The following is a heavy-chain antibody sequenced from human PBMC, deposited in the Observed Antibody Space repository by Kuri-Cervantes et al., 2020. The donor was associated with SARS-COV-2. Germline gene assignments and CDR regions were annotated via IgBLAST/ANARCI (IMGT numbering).Heavy chain of an antibody. J-gene: IGHJ4*02. CDR1: GYTITNFF. CDR2: ITPNGDLT. CDR3: ARDRYYYDSSGYIPFDY. V-gene: IGHV1-46*01. Sequence: ASVKVSCKTSGYTITNFFMHWVRQAPGQGLEWMGLITPNGDLTLYAQNFQGRFTMTTDTSTSTAYMELRSLRSDDTAVYYCARDRYYYDSSGYIPFDYWGQGTLVTVSS. D-gene: IGHD3-22*01.